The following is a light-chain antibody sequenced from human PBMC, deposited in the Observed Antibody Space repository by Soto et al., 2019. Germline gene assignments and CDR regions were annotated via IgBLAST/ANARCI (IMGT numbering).Light chain of an antibody. Sequence: PGERGALSCRASQRVSSNYVAWYQQKPGQAPRLXISGASNRAPGTPDRFRGSGSGTDFTLTITRLEPEDFAVYYCHQYGSAPWTFGQGTKVDNK. V-gene: IGKV3-20*01. CDR3: HQYGSAPWT. CDR1: QRVSSNY. CDR2: GAS. J-gene: IGKJ1*01.